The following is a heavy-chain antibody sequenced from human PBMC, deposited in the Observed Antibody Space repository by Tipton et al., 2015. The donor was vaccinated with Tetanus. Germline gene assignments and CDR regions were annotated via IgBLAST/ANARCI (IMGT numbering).Heavy chain of an antibody. Sequence: TLSLTCTVSGASISSYYWSWIRQPAGKGLEWIGRVYNSGSTDYNPSLKSRLAMSLDTSKNQFSLKLSSVTAADTAVYYCARATMVRGVLYMAVWGQGTTVTVSS. CDR3: ARATMVRGVLYMAV. CDR1: GASISSYY. CDR2: VYNSGST. D-gene: IGHD3-10*01. J-gene: IGHJ6*02. V-gene: IGHV4-4*07.